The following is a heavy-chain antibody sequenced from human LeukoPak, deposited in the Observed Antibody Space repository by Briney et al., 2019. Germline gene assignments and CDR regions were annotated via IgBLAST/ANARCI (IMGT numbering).Heavy chain of an antibody. CDR3: ARDAGFTNGDYVPYFDY. Sequence: SETLSLTCAVYGGSFSGYYWSWIRQPPGKGLEWIGEINHSGSTNYNPSLKSRVTISVDTSKNQFSLKLSSVTAADTAVYYCARDAGFTNGDYVPYFDYWGQGTLVTVSS. CDR2: INHSGST. D-gene: IGHD2-8*01. CDR1: GGSFSGYY. J-gene: IGHJ4*02. V-gene: IGHV4-34*01.